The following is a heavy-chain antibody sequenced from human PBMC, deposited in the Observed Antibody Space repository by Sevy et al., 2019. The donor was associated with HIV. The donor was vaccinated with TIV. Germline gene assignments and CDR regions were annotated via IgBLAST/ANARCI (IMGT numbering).Heavy chain of an antibody. J-gene: IGHJ5*02. CDR2: ISGSGGST. CDR3: AKDPPHFYSNYPGWFDP. D-gene: IGHD4-4*01. V-gene: IGHV3-23*01. Sequence: GGSLRLSCAASGFTFSSYAMSWVRQAPGKGLEWVSAISGSGGSTYYADSVKGRFTISRDNSKNTLYLQMNSLRAEDTAVYYFAKDPPHFYSNYPGWFDPWGQGTLVTVSS. CDR1: GFTFSSYA.